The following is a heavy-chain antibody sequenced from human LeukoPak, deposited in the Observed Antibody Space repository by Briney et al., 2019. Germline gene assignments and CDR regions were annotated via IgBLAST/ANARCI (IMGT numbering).Heavy chain of an antibody. D-gene: IGHD4-11*01. CDR1: GFTFSSYS. V-gene: IGHV3-21*01. J-gene: IGHJ4*02. CDR3: ARGTPTTRDFDS. Sequence: GGSLRLSCAASGFTFSSYSINWVRQAPGKGLEWVSSISSSSSYIYYADSVKGRFTISRDNAKNSLYLQMNSLRAEDTALYYCARGTPTTRDFDSWGQGTLVTVSS. CDR2: ISSSSSYI.